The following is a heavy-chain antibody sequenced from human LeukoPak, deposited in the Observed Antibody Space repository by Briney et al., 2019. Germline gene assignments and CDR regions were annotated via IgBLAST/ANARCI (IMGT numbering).Heavy chain of an antibody. Sequence: SETLSLTCAVYGGSFSGYYWSWIRQPPGKGLEWIGEINHSGSTNYNPSLKSRVTISVDTSKNQFSLKLSSVTAADTAVYYCARTSPLYSSGWYGAFDPWGQGTLVTVSS. CDR3: ARTSPLYSSGWYGAFDP. V-gene: IGHV4-34*01. CDR2: INHSGST. CDR1: GGSFSGYY. J-gene: IGHJ5*02. D-gene: IGHD6-19*01.